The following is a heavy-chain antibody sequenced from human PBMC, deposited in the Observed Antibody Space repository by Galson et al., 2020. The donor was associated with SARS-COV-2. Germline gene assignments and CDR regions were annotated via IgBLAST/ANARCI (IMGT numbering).Heavy chain of an antibody. Sequence: SQTLSLTCAISGDSVSSNSAAWNWIRQSPSRGLEWLGRTYYRSQWSTDYAVSVKSRITINPDTSKNQFSLRLNSVTPEDTAIYYCAGRVAGAGSLHVWGQGTRVIVSS. V-gene: IGHV6-1*01. J-gene: IGHJ3*01. D-gene: IGHD6-13*01. CDR3: AGRVAGAGSLHV. CDR1: GDSVSSNSAA. CDR2: TYYRSQWST.